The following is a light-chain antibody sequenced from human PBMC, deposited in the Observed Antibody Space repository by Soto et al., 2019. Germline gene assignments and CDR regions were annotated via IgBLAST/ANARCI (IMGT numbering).Light chain of an antibody. V-gene: IGKV1-5*03. CDR2: KAS. Sequence: DIQMTQSPSTLSGSVGDRVTITCRASQAISSWLAWYQQKPGKAPKLLIYKASTLKSGVPSRFSGSGSGTDFTFTISSLQPEDIATYYCQQYDNLPITFGQGTRWRL. CDR3: QQYDNLPIT. CDR1: QAISSW. J-gene: IGKJ5*01.